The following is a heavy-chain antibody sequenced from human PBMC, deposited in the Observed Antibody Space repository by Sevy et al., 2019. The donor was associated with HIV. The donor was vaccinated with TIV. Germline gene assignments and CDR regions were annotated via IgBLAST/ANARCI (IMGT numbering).Heavy chain of an antibody. CDR2: ISWNSGSI. CDR3: AKDWSTMVRGPTGY. D-gene: IGHD3-10*01. Sequence: GGSLRLSCVASGFTFDDYAMHWVRQAPGKGLEWVSGISWNSGSIGYADSVKGRFTISRDNAKNSLYLQMNSLRAEDTALYYCAKDWSTMVRGPTGYWGQGTLVTVSS. J-gene: IGHJ4*02. V-gene: IGHV3-9*01. CDR1: GFTFDDYA.